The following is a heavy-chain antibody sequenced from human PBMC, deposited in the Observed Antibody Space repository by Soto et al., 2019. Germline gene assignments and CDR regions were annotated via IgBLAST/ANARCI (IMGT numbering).Heavy chain of an antibody. V-gene: IGHV4-30-2*01. CDR2: IYPGGNT. CDR3: ARDSDYYSSGSFDY. J-gene: IGHJ4*02. Sequence: PSETLSLTCAVSGGSISSGHGPWTWIRQPPGKGLEWIGYIYPGGNTYYSPSLKSRVTIALDTSKSLVSLRLNSVTAADTAVDYCARDSDYYSSGSFDYWGQGTLVTVSS. CDR1: GGSISSGHGP. D-gene: IGHD3-10*01.